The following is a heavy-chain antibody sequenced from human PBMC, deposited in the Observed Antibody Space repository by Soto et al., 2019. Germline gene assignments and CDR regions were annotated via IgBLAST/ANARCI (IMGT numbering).Heavy chain of an antibody. CDR1: GFTFSTYT. J-gene: IGHJ4*02. Sequence: GGSLRLSCAASGFTFSTYTMSWVRQAPGKGLEWVSSISSGSSYIYYADSVKGRFTISRDNAKNSLYLQVNSLRAEDTAMYYCASLGFPFDYWGQGTLVTVPS. D-gene: IGHD3-16*01. CDR3: ASLGFPFDY. CDR2: ISSGSSYI. V-gene: IGHV3-21*01.